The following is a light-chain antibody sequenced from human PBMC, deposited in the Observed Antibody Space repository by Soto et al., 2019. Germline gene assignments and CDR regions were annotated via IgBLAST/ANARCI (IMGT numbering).Light chain of an antibody. J-gene: IGLJ2*01. CDR2: SNN. V-gene: IGLV1-44*01. Sequence: QLVLTQPPSASGTPGQRVPISCSGSSSNIGSNTVNWYQQLPGTAPKLLIYSNNRRPSGVPDRFSGSKSGTSASLAISGLQSEDEADYYCAGWDDSLNGPVFGGGTQLTVL. CDR1: SSNIGSNT. CDR3: AGWDDSLNGPV.